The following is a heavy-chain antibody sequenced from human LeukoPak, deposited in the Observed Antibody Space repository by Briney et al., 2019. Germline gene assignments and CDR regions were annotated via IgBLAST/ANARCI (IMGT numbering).Heavy chain of an antibody. Sequence: GSLRLSCAASGFTFSSYAMSWVRQAPGKGLEWVSAISGSGGSTYYADSVKGRFTISRDNSKNTLYLQMNSLRAEDTAVYYCAKDAQSSSWYRPLIYYYYYMDVWGKGTTVTVSS. CDR3: AKDAQSSSWYRPLIYYYYYMDV. V-gene: IGHV3-23*01. D-gene: IGHD6-13*01. J-gene: IGHJ6*03. CDR1: GFTFSSYA. CDR2: ISGSGGST.